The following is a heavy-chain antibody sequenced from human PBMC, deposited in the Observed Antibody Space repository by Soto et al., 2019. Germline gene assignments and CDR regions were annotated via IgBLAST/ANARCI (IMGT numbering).Heavy chain of an antibody. CDR1: GDSISNYY. D-gene: IGHD6-13*01. V-gene: IGHV4-59*01. CDR3: EKYRRTEAEGYTLDY. Sequence: SETLSLTCTVSGDSISNYYWSWIRQPPGKRLEWIGYIYYTGSTIYNPSLESRVTMSVDTSKNQFSLKVNSVNAADTAVYYCEKYRRTEAEGYTLDYWGRGTLVTVSS. J-gene: IGHJ4*02. CDR2: IYYTGST.